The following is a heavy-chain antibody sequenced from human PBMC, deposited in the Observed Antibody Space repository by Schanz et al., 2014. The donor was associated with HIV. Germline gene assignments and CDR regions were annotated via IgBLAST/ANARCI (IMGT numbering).Heavy chain of an antibody. V-gene: IGHV3-23*01. CDR3: AKPEYDSRGNSQSHFDY. CDR2: ISESGGRT. J-gene: IGHJ4*02. Sequence: EVQLLESGGGFVQPGGSLRLSCVASGFAFNNYAMTWVRQAPGKGLEWVSSISESGGRTYYADSVNGRFTISRDNSKNTLSLQMTALRIDDTAVYYCAKPEYDSRGNSQSHFDYWGQGTLVTVSS. D-gene: IGHD3-22*01. CDR1: GFAFNNYA.